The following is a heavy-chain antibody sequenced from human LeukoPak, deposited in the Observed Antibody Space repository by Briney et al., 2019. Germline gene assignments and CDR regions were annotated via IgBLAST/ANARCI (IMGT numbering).Heavy chain of an antibody. J-gene: IGHJ1*01. Sequence: PSETLSLTCTVSGGSISSYYWSWIRQPPGKGLEWTGYTYYSGSTNYNPSLKSRVTISVDTSKNQFSLRLSSVTAADTAVYYCAISSGYTEYFQHWGQGTLVTVSS. CDR1: GGSISSYY. V-gene: IGHV4-59*01. CDR2: TYYSGST. D-gene: IGHD3-22*01. CDR3: AISSGYTEYFQH.